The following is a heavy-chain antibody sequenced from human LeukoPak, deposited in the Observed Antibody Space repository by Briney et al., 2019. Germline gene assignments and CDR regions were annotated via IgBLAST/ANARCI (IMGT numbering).Heavy chain of an antibody. Sequence: SVKVSCKASGYTFTSYGISWVRQAPGQGLEWVGGIIPTFGMPSYAPNFQGRVTISTDESASIAYMELSSLRSEDTALYYCAREDYSNYNFDYWGQGTLVTVSS. J-gene: IGHJ4*02. CDR1: GYTFTSYG. CDR3: AREDYSNYNFDY. V-gene: IGHV1-69*05. D-gene: IGHD4-11*01. CDR2: IIPTFGMP.